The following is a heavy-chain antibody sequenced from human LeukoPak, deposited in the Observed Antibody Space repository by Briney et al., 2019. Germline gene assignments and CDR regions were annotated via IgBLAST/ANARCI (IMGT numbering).Heavy chain of an antibody. V-gene: IGHV1-18*01. J-gene: IGHJ5*02. CDR1: GYTFTSYG. CDR2: ISAYNGNT. D-gene: IGHD2-2*01. CDR3: ARGAHCSSTSCFNWCDP. Sequence: GASVKVSCKASGYTFTSYGISLVRQAPGQGLEWMGWISAYNGNTNYAQKLQGRVTMTTDTSTSTAYMELRSLRSDDTAVYYCARGAHCSSTSCFNWCDPWGQGTLVTVSS.